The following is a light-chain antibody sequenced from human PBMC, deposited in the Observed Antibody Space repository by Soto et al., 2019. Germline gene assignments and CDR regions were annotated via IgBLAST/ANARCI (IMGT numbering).Light chain of an antibody. CDR2: GAS. V-gene: IGKV3-15*01. CDR1: QSISTK. Sequence: IVMTQSPATLSVSPWERATLSCRASQSISTKLAWYQQKPGQAPRLLIYGASTRATGIPVRFSGSGSGTEFTLTITSLQFEDFAVYYCQEYNDWRPITFGGGTKVDIK. J-gene: IGKJ4*01. CDR3: QEYNDWRPIT.